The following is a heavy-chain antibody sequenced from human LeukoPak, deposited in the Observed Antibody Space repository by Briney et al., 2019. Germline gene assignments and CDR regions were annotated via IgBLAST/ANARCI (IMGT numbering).Heavy chain of an antibody. CDR3: ALYRITYYGMTS. J-gene: IGHJ6*02. D-gene: IGHD2/OR15-2a*01. V-gene: IGHV3-23*01. Sequence: GGSLRLSCAASGFTFSSYAMSWVRQAPGKGLEWVSAISGSASSTYYADSVKGRFTISRDNSKNTLYLQMNSLRADDTAVYYCALYRITYYGMTSGAKGPRSPSP. CDR1: GFTFSSYA. CDR2: ISGSASST.